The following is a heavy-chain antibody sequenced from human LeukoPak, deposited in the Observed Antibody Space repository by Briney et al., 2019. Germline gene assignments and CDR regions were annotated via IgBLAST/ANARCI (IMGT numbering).Heavy chain of an antibody. CDR2: IKQDASDK. CDR1: GFTFSSHW. J-gene: IGHJ6*02. D-gene: IGHD3-10*01. CDR3: AKGPRSPLLWFGELSDYYYYGMDV. Sequence: GGSLRLSCAASGFTFSSHWMSWVRQAPGKGLEWVAYIKQDASDKYYVDSMKGRFTISRDNAKNSLYLQMNSLRAEDTAVYYCAKGPRSPLLWFGELSDYYYYGMDVWGQGTTVTVPS. V-gene: IGHV3-7*03.